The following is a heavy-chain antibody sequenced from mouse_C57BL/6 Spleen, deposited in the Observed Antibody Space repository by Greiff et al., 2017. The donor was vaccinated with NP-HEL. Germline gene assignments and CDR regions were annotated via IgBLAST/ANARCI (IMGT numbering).Heavy chain of an antibody. CDR2: IYPGSGST. V-gene: IGHV1-55*01. CDR1: GYTFTSYW. Sequence: VQLQQSGAELVKPGASVKMSCKASGYTFTSYWITWVKQRPGQGLEWIGDIYPGSGSTNYNEKFKSKATLTVDTSSSTAYMQLSSLTSEDSAVYYGARRGGYGSSPWFAYWGQGTLVTVSA. D-gene: IGHD1-1*01. J-gene: IGHJ3*01. CDR3: ARRGGYGSSPWFAY.